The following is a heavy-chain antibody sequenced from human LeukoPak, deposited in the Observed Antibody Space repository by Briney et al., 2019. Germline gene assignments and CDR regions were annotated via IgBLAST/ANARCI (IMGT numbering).Heavy chain of an antibody. V-gene: IGHV4-59*08. CDR3: ARLRDYGSGTFYNDY. J-gene: IGHJ4*02. CDR1: GDSLSNYY. D-gene: IGHD3-10*01. CDR2: IYYTGSS. Sequence: SETLSLTCSVSGDSLSNYYWTWMRQPPGKGLEWVGYIYYTGSSNYNPSLKSRVTISVDTSKNQFSLKPSSVTAADTAVYYCARLRDYGSGTFYNDYWGQGTLVTVSS.